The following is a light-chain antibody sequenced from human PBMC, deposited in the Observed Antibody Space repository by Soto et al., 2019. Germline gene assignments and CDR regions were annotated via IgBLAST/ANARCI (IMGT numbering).Light chain of an antibody. V-gene: IGKV1-5*03. CDR3: QQYNSYRA. CDR2: KAS. J-gene: IGKJ1*01. Sequence: DIQMTQSPSTLSASVGDRVTITCRASQSISSWLAWYQQKPGKAPKLLISKASSLESGVPSRFSGSGSGTEFTLTISSLQPDDSATYYCQQYNSYRAFGQGTKV. CDR1: QSISSW.